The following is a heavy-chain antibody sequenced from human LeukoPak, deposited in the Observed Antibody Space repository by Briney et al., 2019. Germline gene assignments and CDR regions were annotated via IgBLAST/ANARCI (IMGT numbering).Heavy chain of an antibody. CDR2: ISSSSSTI. CDR3: ARDSEGRYFDWLPSWYDAFDI. CDR1: GFIFSSYG. J-gene: IGHJ3*02. Sequence: PGGSLRLSCAASGFIFSSYGMNWVRQAPGKGLEWVSYISSSSSTIYYADSVKGRFTISRDNAKNSLYLQMNSLRAEDTAVYYCARDSEGRYFDWLPSWYDAFDIWGQGTMVTVSS. V-gene: IGHV3-48*01. D-gene: IGHD3-9*01.